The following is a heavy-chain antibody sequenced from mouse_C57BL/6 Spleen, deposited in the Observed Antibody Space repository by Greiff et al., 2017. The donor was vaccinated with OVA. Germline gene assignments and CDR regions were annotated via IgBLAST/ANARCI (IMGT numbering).Heavy chain of an antibody. J-gene: IGHJ2*01. CDR2: IDPSDSYT. Sequence: QVQLQQPGAELVKPGASVKLSCKASGYTFTSYWMQWVKQRPGQGLEWIGEIDPSDSYTNYNQKFKGKATLTVDTSSSTAYMQLSSLTSEDSAVYYCARCYYYGNYVDYWGQGTTLTVSS. CDR1: GYTFTSYW. D-gene: IGHD2-1*01. CDR3: ARCYYYGNYVDY. V-gene: IGHV1-50*01.